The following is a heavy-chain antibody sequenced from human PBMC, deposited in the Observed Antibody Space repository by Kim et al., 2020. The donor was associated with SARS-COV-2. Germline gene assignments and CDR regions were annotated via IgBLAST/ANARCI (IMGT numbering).Heavy chain of an antibody. V-gene: IGHV1-46*01. J-gene: IGHJ3*02. CDR2: INPSGGST. Sequence: ASVKVSCKASGYTFTSYYMHWVRQAPGQGLEWMGIINPSGGSTSYAQKFQGRVTMTRDTSTSTVYMELSSLRSEDTAVYYCARVMAGQWELPSAAFDIWGQGTMVTVSS. D-gene: IGHD1-26*01. CDR3: ARVMAGQWELPSAAFDI. CDR1: GYTFTSYY.